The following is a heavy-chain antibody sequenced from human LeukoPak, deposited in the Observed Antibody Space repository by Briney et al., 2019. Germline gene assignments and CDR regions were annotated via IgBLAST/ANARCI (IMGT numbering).Heavy chain of an antibody. CDR2: ISGTGSST. D-gene: IGHD6-13*01. V-gene: IGHV3-23*01. J-gene: IGHJ4*02. Sequence: GGSLRLSCAASGFTFSSYAMSWVRQAPGKGLEWVSGISGTGSSTYYADSVKGRFTISRDNSKNTLYLQMNSLRAEDTAVYYCATLSDAIAAAGTRNYWGQGTLVTVSS. CDR1: GFTFSSYA. CDR3: ATLSDAIAAAGTRNY.